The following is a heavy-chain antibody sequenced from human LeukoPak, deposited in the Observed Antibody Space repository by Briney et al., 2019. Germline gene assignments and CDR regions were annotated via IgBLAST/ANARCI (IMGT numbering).Heavy chain of an antibody. CDR1: GFTFSSYA. Sequence: GRSLRLSCAASGFTFSSYAMHWVRQAPGKGLEWVAVISYDGSNKYYADSVKGRFTISRDNSKNTLYLQMNSLRAEDTAVYYCARDSSGASSGWHGDKYYFDWGHQATLVIVSS. V-gene: IGHV3-30-3*01. CDR2: ISYDGSNK. J-gene: IGHJ4*02. CDR3: ARDSSGASSGWHGDKYYFDW. D-gene: IGHD6-19*01.